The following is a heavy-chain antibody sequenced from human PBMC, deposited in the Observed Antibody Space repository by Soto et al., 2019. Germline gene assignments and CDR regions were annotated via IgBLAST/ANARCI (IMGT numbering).Heavy chain of an antibody. V-gene: IGHV4-34*01. CDR3: ARPTLVQLERLSWFDP. CDR2: INHSGST. CDR1: GGSFSGYY. J-gene: IGHJ5*02. Sequence: SETLSLTCAVYGGSFSGYYWSWIRQPPGKGLEWIGEINHSGSTNYNPSLKSRVTISVDTSKNQFSLKLSSVTAADTAVYYCARPTLVQLERLSWFDPWGQGTLVTVSS. D-gene: IGHD1-1*01.